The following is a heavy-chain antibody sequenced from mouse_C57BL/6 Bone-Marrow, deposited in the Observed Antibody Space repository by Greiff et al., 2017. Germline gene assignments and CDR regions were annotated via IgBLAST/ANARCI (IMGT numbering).Heavy chain of an antibody. Sequence: QVQLQQPGAELVKPGASVKMSCKASGYTFTSYWITWVKQRPGQGLEWIGDIYPGSGSTNYNEKFKSKATLTVDTSSSTAYMQLSSLTSEDSAVYYCARKGPYYGSSCYAMDYWGQGTSVTVSS. J-gene: IGHJ4*01. D-gene: IGHD1-1*01. CDR2: IYPGSGST. CDR1: GYTFTSYW. V-gene: IGHV1-55*01. CDR3: ARKGPYYGSSCYAMDY.